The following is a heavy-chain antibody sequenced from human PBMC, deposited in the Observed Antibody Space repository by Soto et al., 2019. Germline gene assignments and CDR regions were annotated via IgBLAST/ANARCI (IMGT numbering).Heavy chain of an antibody. Sequence: QITLKESGPTLVKPTQTLTLTCTFSGFSLSTSGVGVGWIRQPPGKALEWLALIYWDDDKRYSPSLKSRLTIPKDTSKNQVVLTMTNMDPVDTATYYCAHRGSSSWYPSPLAVAGPYYFDYWGQGTLVTVSS. J-gene: IGHJ4*02. V-gene: IGHV2-5*02. CDR3: AHRGSSSWYPSPLAVAGPYYFDY. CDR1: GFSLSTSGVG. D-gene: IGHD6-13*01. CDR2: IYWDDDK.